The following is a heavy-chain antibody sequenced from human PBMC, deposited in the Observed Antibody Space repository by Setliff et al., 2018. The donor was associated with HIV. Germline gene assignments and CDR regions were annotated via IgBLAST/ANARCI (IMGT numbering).Heavy chain of an antibody. CDR3: ARDRDYGGNRDAFDI. D-gene: IGHD4-17*01. CDR1: GYSISSGYY. Sequence: PSETLSLTCAVSGYSISSGYYWGWIRQPPGKGLEWIGFVYLSGSITYNPSLKSRVTISIDRSKNEFSLKLSSVTAADTALYYCARDRDYGGNRDAFDIWGQGIMVTVSS. J-gene: IGHJ3*02. V-gene: IGHV4-38-2*02. CDR2: VYLSGSI.